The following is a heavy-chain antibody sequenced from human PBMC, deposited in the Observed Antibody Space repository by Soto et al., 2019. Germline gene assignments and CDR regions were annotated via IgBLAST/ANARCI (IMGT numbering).Heavy chain of an antibody. CDR2: IYSGGST. V-gene: IGHV3-53*04. CDR1: GFTVSSNY. D-gene: IGHD3-16*02. CDR3: ARNRLHLGELSLYYFDY. Sequence: VQLVESGGGLVQPGGSLRLSCAASGFTVSSNYMSWVRQAPGKGLEWVSVIYSGGSTYYADSVKGRFTISRHNSKNTLYLQMNSLRAEDTAVYYCARNRLHLGELSLYYFDYWGQGTLVTVSS. J-gene: IGHJ4*02.